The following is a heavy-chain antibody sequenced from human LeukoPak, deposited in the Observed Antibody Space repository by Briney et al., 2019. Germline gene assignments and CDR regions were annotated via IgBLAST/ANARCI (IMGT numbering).Heavy chain of an antibody. J-gene: IGHJ4*02. CDR3: ASTIAAAGTVVY. V-gene: IGHV4-59*01. D-gene: IGHD6-13*01. Sequence: SETLSLTCTVSGDSISSFHWSWIRQPAGKGLEWIGYIYYSGSTNYNPSLKSRVTISVDTSKNQFSLKLSSVTAADTAVYYCASTIAAAGTVVYWGQGTLVTVSS. CDR2: IYYSGST. CDR1: GDSISSFH.